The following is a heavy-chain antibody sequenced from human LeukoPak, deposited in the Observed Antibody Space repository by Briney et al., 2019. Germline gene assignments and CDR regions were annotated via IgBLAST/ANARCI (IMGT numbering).Heavy chain of an antibody. CDR2: IWYDGSNK. Sequence: GGSLRLSCAASGFSFSSYGMHWVRQAPGKGLEWVAVIWYDGSNKYYADSVKGRFTISRDNSENTLYLQMNSLRAEDTAVYYCARDLGDYYDSSGYHENYWGQGTLVTVSS. V-gene: IGHV3-33*01. D-gene: IGHD3-22*01. CDR3: ARDLGDYYDSSGYHENY. J-gene: IGHJ4*02. CDR1: GFSFSSYG.